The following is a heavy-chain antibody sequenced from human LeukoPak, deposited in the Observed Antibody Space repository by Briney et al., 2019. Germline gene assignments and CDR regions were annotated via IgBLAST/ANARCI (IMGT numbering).Heavy chain of an antibody. D-gene: IGHD5-24*01. Sequence: PSETLSLTCGVYGGSFSGYYWSWICQPPGKGLEWIGEINPRGSTNYNPSLKSRVTLSADTSKNQFSLTLNSVTAADTAVYYCARRRLGYYFDYWGQGTLVTVSS. J-gene: IGHJ4*02. V-gene: IGHV4-34*01. CDR2: INPRGST. CDR1: GGSFSGYY. CDR3: ARRRLGYYFDY.